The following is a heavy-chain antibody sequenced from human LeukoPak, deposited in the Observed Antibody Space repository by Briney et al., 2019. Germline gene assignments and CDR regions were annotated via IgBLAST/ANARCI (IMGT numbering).Heavy chain of an antibody. CDR3: ARGDYYNGMDV. CDR2: IYNSGST. Sequence: TSETLSLTCTVSGGSISSYYWSWIRQPPGKGLGWIGYIYNSGSTNYNPSLKSRVTISVDTSKNQFSLKLSSVTAADTAVYYCARGDYYNGMDVWGQGTTVTVSS. CDR1: GGSISSYY. V-gene: IGHV4-59*01. J-gene: IGHJ6*02.